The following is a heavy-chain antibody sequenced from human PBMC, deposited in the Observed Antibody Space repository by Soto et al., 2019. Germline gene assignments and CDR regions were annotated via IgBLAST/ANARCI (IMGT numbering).Heavy chain of an antibody. Sequence: ASVKVSCKASGYTFTSYGISWVRQAPGQGLEWMGWISAHNGNTNYAQKLQGRVTMTTDTSTSTAYMELRSLRSDDTAVYYCARGQLRMWDYGDYEDPYYYYGMEVWGQGTTVTVSS. CDR1: GYTFTSYG. CDR3: ARGQLRMWDYGDYEDPYYYYGMEV. V-gene: IGHV1-18*01. CDR2: ISAHNGNT. D-gene: IGHD4-17*01. J-gene: IGHJ6*02.